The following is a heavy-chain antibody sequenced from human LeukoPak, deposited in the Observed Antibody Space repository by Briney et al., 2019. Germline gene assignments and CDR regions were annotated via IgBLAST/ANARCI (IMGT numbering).Heavy chain of an antibody. CDR2: IIPIFGTA. J-gene: IGHJ6*03. D-gene: IGHD6-19*01. V-gene: IGHV1-69*06. CDR3: ATGWYDPAYYYYYYMDV. CDR1: GGTFSSYA. Sequence: GASVKVSYKASGGTFSSYAISWVRQAPGQGLEWMGGIIPIFGTANYAQKFQGRVTITADKSTSTAYMELSSLRSEDTAVYYCATGWYDPAYYYYYYMDVWGKGTTVTVSS.